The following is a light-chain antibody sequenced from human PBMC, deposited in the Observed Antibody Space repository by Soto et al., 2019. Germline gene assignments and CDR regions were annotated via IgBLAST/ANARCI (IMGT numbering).Light chain of an antibody. Sequence: EIVLTQSPGTLSLSPGERATLSCRASQSVSSSYLAWYQQKPGQAPRLLIYGASSRATANPDRFGGSGSGTDFTLTISRLEPEDCAVYYCQQYGSSPLITFGPGTKVDIK. CDR1: QSVSSSY. V-gene: IGKV3-20*01. J-gene: IGKJ3*01. CDR2: GAS. CDR3: QQYGSSPLIT.